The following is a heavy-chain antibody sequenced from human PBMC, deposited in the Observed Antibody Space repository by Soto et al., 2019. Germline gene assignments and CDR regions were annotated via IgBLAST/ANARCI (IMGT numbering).Heavy chain of an antibody. CDR2: INHSGST. J-gene: IGHJ6*02. V-gene: IGHV4-34*01. CDR1: GGSFSGYY. CDR3: ARAAGVIYYYYGMDV. Sequence: QVQLQQWGAGLLKPSETLSLTCAVYGGSFSGYYWSWIRQPPGKGLEWIGEINHSGSTNYNPSLKSRVTISVDTSKNQFSLKLSSVTAADTAVYYCARAAGVIYYYYGMDVWGQGTTVTVSS.